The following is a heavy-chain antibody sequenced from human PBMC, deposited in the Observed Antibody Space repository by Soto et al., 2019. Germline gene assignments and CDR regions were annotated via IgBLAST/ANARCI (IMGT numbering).Heavy chain of an antibody. V-gene: IGHV1-69*13. CDR3: ARDGGDTMVPGGMDV. D-gene: IGHD3-10*01. Sequence: VKVSCKASGGTFSSYAISWVRQAPGQGLEWMGGIIPIFGTANYAQKFQGRVTITADESTSTAYMELSSLRSEDTAVYYCARDGGDTMVPGGMDVWGQGTMVTVSS. J-gene: IGHJ6*02. CDR1: GGTFSSYA. CDR2: IIPIFGTA.